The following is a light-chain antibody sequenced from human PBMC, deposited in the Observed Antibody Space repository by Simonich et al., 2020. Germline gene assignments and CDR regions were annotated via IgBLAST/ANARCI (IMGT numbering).Light chain of an antibody. CDR2: EAS. CDR1: ALPKKY. Sequence: SYELTHPPSVSVSPGQTARITCSGDALPKKYAYWYQQKSGQAPVLVIYEASKRPSGIPERFSGSSSGTMATLTISGAQVEDEADYYCYSTDSSGNHRGVFGGGTKLTVL. CDR3: YSTDSSGNHRGV. J-gene: IGLJ2*01. V-gene: IGLV3-10*01.